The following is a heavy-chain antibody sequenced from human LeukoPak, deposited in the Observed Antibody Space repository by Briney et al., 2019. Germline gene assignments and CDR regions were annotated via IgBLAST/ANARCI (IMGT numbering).Heavy chain of an antibody. CDR2: IYYSGST. CDR3: ARGPNWNDRVFDY. Sequence: SETLSLTCTVSGGSISSSSYYWGWIRQPPGKGLEWIGSIYYSGSTYCNPSLKSRVTISVDTSKNQFSLKLSSVTAADTAVYYCARGPNWNDRVFDYWGQGTLVTVSS. J-gene: IGHJ4*02. D-gene: IGHD1-1*01. CDR1: GGSISSSSYY. V-gene: IGHV4-39*07.